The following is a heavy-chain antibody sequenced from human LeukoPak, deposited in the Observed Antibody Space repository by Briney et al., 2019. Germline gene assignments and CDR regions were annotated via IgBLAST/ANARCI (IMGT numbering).Heavy chain of an antibody. V-gene: IGHV4-59*01. J-gene: IGHJ5*02. CDR1: GGSMKGYY. CDR3: ARDSWSNWFDP. CDR2: IYYSGST. Sequence: SETLSLTCTVSGGSMKGYYWSWIRQPPGKGLEWIGYIYYSGSTNYNPSLKSRVTISVDTSNNQFSLRLSSVTAADTAVYYCARDSWSNWFDPWGQGTLVTVSS. D-gene: IGHD2-8*01.